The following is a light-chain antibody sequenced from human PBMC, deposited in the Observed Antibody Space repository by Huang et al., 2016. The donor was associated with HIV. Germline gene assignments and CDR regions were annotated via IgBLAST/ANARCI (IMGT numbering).Light chain of an antibody. CDR2: GAS. Sequence: EIVMTQFPATLSVSPGERATLSCRASQSVSSNLAWYQQQPGQAPRLLIYGASTRDTGIPARFSGSWSGTEFTLTISSLQSEDFAVYYCQQYNNWPRTFGQGTNLEIK. V-gene: IGKV3-15*01. CDR3: QQYNNWPRT. J-gene: IGKJ2*01. CDR1: QSVSSN.